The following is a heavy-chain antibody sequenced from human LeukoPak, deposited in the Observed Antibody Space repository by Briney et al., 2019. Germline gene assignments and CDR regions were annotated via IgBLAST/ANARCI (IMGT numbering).Heavy chain of an antibody. J-gene: IGHJ4*02. V-gene: IGHV3-30*04. D-gene: IGHD6-6*01. Sequence: GGSLRLSCAASGFTFSSYAMHWVRQAPGKGLEWVAVISYDGSNKYYADSVKGRFTISRDNSKNTLYLQMNSLRAEDTAVYYCAREGMRIAPFYFDYWGQGTLVTVSS. CDR1: GFTFSSYA. CDR2: ISYDGSNK. CDR3: AREGMRIAPFYFDY.